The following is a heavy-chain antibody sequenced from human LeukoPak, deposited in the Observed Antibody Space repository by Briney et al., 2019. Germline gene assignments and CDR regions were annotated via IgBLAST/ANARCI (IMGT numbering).Heavy chain of an antibody. V-gene: IGHV3-23*01. D-gene: IGHD6-19*01. CDR2: ISGSGGST. CDR3: AKAGPSIAVAGTGGDY. Sequence: GGSLRLSCAASGFTFSSYAMRWFRQAPGKGLEWVSAISGSGGSTYYADSVKGRFTISRDNSKNTLYLQMNSLRAEDTAVYYCAKAGPSIAVAGTGGDYWGQGTLVTVSS. J-gene: IGHJ4*02. CDR1: GFTFSSYA.